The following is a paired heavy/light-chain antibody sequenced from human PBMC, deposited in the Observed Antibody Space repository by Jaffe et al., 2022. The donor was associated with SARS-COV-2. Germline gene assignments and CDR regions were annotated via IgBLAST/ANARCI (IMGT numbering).Light chain of an antibody. CDR1: QSVLYSSNNKNY. Sequence: DIVMTQSPDSLAVSLGERATINCKSSQSVLYSSNNKNYLAWYQQKPRQPPKLLIYWASTRESGVPDRFSGSGSGTDFTLTINSLQAEDVAVYYCQQHYTSPLTFGGGTKVEIK. CDR2: WAS. J-gene: IGKJ4*01. V-gene: IGKV4-1*01. CDR3: QQHYTSPLT.
Heavy chain of an antibody. Sequence: QLQLQESGPGLVKPSETLSLTCTVSGDSISSYYWGWIRQPPGKGLEWIGSVYYTGSAYYNPSLKSRVFIYVDTSKTHFSLELTSVTAADTAMYYCARKGKGDAFDIWGQGTMVSVSS. J-gene: IGHJ3*02. CDR3: ARKGKGDAFDI. CDR1: GDSISSYY. V-gene: IGHV4-39*02. CDR2: VYYTGSA.